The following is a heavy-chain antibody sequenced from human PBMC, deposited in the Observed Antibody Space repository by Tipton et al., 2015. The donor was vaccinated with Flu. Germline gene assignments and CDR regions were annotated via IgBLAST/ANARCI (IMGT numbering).Heavy chain of an antibody. Sequence: QLVQSGAEVKKPGESLKISCKGSGYSFTSYWIGWVRQMPGKGLEWMGIIYPGDSDTRYSPSFQGQVTISADKSISTAYLQWSSLKASDTAMYSCARHDGSSWYPRVGSSYYGMDVWGQGAPGPVSS. D-gene: IGHD6-13*01. CDR3: ARHDGSSWYPRVGSSYYGMDV. CDR2: IYPGDSDT. J-gene: IGHJ6*02. V-gene: IGHV5-51*01. CDR1: GYSFTSYW.